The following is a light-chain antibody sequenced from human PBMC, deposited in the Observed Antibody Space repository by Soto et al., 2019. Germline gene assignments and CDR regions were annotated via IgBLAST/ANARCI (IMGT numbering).Light chain of an antibody. Sequence: IQLTQSPSSLSASVGDRFTITCRASQGINNYLAWYQQKPGKAPKLLIYAASTLQSGVPSRFSGRGSGTDFTLTISSLQPEDFATYYCQQLNSYPWTFGQGTKVDIK. J-gene: IGKJ1*01. CDR3: QQLNSYPWT. CDR1: QGINNY. CDR2: AAS. V-gene: IGKV1-9*01.